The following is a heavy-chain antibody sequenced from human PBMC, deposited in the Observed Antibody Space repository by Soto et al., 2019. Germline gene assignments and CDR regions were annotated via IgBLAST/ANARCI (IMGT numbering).Heavy chain of an antibody. CDR2: IYYSGST. CDR1: GGSISSSSYY. J-gene: IGHJ6*02. Sequence: PSETLSLTCSVSGGSISSSSYYWGWIRQPPGKGLEWIGSIYYSGSTYYNPSLKSRVTISVDTSKNQFSLKLSSVTAADTAVYYCAIIPYGSGGYYYYGMDVWGQGTTVTVS. V-gene: IGHV4-39*01. D-gene: IGHD3-10*01. CDR3: AIIPYGSGGYYYYGMDV.